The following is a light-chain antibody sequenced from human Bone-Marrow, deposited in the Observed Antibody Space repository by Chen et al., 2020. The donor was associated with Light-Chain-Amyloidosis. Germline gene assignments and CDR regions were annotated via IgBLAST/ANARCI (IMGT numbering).Light chain of an antibody. Sequence: QSLLTQPPSASGTPGQAVNIACSGSGSNIGGHSVNWYQHLPGTAPQLVIFNNHKRPSGVPDLFSGSRSGTSAYLAISGLQADYEGDYYCAAWDDSLRTYLFGGGTKLTVL. V-gene: IGLV1-44*01. CDR3: AAWDDSLRTYL. CDR1: GSNIGGHS. CDR2: NNH. J-gene: IGLJ3*02.